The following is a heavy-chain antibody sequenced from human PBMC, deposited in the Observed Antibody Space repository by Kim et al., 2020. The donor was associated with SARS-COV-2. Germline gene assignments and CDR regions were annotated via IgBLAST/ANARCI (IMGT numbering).Heavy chain of an antibody. V-gene: IGHV1-18*01. CDR1: GYTFTSYG. D-gene: IGHD3-9*01. CDR3: ARGGDEAGLRYFDWLLYYFDY. Sequence: ASVKVSCKASGYTFTSYGISWVRQAPGQGLEWMGWISAYNGNTNYAQKLQGRVTMTTDTSTSTAYMELRSLRSDDTAVYYCARGGDEAGLRYFDWLLYYFDYWGQGTLVTVSS. CDR2: ISAYNGNT. J-gene: IGHJ4*02.